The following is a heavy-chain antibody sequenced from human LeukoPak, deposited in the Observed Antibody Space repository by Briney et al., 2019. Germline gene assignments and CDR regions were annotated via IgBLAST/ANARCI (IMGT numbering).Heavy chain of an antibody. CDR1: GFAFSTYW. V-gene: IGHV3-74*01. J-gene: IGHJ4*02. CDR2: INGDGSST. Sequence: GGSLRLSCAASGFAFSTYWMHWVRQVPGKGLVWVSYINGDGSSTDYADSVKGRFTISRDNAKNTLYLQMNSLRAEDMAIYYCTGLLDFWGQGTLVTVSS. CDR3: TGLLDF. D-gene: IGHD7-27*01.